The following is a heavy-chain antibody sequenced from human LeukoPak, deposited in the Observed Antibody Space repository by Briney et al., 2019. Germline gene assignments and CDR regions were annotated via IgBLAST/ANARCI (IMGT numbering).Heavy chain of an antibody. V-gene: IGHV1-69*13. CDR3: ARARTNYYDMSY. CDR1: GGTFSSYA. J-gene: IGHJ4*02. Sequence: ASVKVSCKASGGTFSSYAISWVRQAPGQGLEWMGGIIPIFGTANYAQKFQGRVTITADESTSTAYMELRSLRSEDTAVYYCARARTNYYDMSYWGQGTLVTVSS. CDR2: IIPIFGTA. D-gene: IGHD3-22*01.